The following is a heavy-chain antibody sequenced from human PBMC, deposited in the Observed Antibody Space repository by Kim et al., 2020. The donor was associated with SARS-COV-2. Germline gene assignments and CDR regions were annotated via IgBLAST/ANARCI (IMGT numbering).Heavy chain of an antibody. CDR2: ISYTGRT. V-gene: IGHV4-30-4*02. Sequence: SETLSLTCAVSGGSMSSGNYYWSWIRQPPGKGLEWIGYISYTGRTYYNPSLVSRVIISGDTSKNQFSLKVNSVTAADTSTYYCAGLNGVRGDYDHMDVW. D-gene: IGHD3-10*01. CDR3: AGLNGVRGDYDHMDV. CDR1: GGSMSSGNYY. J-gene: IGHJ6*01.